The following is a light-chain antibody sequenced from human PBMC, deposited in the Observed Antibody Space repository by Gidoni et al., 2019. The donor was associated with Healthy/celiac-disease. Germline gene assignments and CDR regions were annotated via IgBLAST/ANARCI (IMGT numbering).Light chain of an antibody. CDR3: SSYTSSSTLVV. CDR1: SSDFGGYNY. J-gene: IGLJ2*01. Sequence: QSALTQPASVSGSPGHSIPISCTGTSSDFGGYNYVSWYQQHPGKAPKLMIYDVSNRPSGVSNRFSGSKSGNTASLTISGVQAEDEADYYCSSYTSSSTLVVFGGGTKLTVL. V-gene: IGLV2-14*01. CDR2: DVS.